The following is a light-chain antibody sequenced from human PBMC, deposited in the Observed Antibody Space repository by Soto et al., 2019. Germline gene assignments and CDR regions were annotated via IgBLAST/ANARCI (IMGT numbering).Light chain of an antibody. CDR2: SNN. V-gene: IGLV1-44*01. CDR1: SSNIGSNT. J-gene: IGLJ2*01. Sequence: QSVLTQPPSASGTPGQGVTISCSGSSSNIGSNTVNWYQQLPGTAPKLLIYSNNQRPSGVPDRFSGSKSSTSASLAISGLRSEDEATYYCAAWDDSLSGYVVFGGGTKLTVL. CDR3: AAWDDSLSGYVV.